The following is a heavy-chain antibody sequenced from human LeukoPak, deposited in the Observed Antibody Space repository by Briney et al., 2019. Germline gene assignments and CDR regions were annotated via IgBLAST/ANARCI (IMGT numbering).Heavy chain of an antibody. D-gene: IGHD1-26*01. V-gene: IGHV3-30-3*01. CDR1: GFTFSSYA. Sequence: GRSLRLSCAASGFTFSSYAMHWVRQAPGKGLEWVAVISYDGSNKCYADSVKGRFTISRDNSKNTLYLQMNSLRDEDTAVYYCARILSGSGSYGAFGIWGQGTMVTVSS. CDR3: ARILSGSGSYGAFGI. CDR2: ISYDGSNK. J-gene: IGHJ3*02.